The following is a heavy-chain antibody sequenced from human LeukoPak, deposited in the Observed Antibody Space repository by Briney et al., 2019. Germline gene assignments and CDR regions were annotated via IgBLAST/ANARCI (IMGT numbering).Heavy chain of an antibody. Sequence: GGSLRLSCTASGFTVSSNYMSWARQAPGKGLEGVSLIYSSGTTYYAGSVKGRFNISRDNSKNTLYLQMNSLSAEDTAVYYCARDLRGRCSGGSCYSGNYYYYGMDVWGQGTTVTVSS. J-gene: IGHJ6*02. CDR3: ARDLRGRCSGGSCYSGNYYYYGMDV. CDR2: IYSSGTT. V-gene: IGHV3-53*01. CDR1: GFTVSSNY. D-gene: IGHD2-15*01.